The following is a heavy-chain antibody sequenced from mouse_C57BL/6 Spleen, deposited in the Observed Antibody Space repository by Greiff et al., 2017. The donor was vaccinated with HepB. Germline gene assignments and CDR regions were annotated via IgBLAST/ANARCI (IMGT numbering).Heavy chain of an antibody. V-gene: IGHV5-9-1*02. CDR3: TRDENWAFAY. CDR1: GFTFSSYA. Sequence: EVQRVESGEGLVKPGGSLKLSCAASGFTFSSYAMSWARQTPEKRLEWVAYISSGGDYIYYADTVKGRFTISRDNARNTLYLQMSSLKSEDTAMYYCTRDENWAFAYWGQGTLVTVSA. J-gene: IGHJ3*01. D-gene: IGHD4-1*01. CDR2: ISSGGDYI.